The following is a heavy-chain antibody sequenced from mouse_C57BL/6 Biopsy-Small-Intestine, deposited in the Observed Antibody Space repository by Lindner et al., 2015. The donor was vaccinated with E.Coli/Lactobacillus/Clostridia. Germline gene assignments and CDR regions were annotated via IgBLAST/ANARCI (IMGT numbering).Heavy chain of an antibody. V-gene: IGHV1-81*01. J-gene: IGHJ1*01. CDR3: ATKDQLGGSYQFYPLGV. Sequence: SVKVSCKASGGTFSSYAIAWVRQALGHGLEWMGGIIPILGKPNYAEKFQGRLTITADKFTSTIYMELSSLRSDDTAVYYCATKDQLGGSYQFYPLGVWGQGTPVTVSS. D-gene: IGHD4-1*02. CDR2: IIPILGKP. CDR1: GGTFSSYA.